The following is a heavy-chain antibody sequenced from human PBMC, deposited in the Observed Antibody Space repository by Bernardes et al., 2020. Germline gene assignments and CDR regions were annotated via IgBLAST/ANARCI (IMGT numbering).Heavy chain of an antibody. CDR3: ARIYDSSGYYGVYYFDY. J-gene: IGHJ4*02. Sequence: GSLRLSCAASGFTFSSYWMSWVRQAPGKGLEWVANIKQDGSERYYVDSVKGRFTISRDNAKNSLYLQMNSLRAEDTAVYYCARIYDSSGYYGVYYFDYWGQGTLVTVSS. V-gene: IGHV3-7*03. D-gene: IGHD3-22*01. CDR1: GFTFSSYW. CDR2: IKQDGSER.